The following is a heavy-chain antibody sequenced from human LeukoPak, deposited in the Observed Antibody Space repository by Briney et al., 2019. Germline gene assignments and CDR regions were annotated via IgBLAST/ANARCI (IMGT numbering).Heavy chain of an antibody. V-gene: IGHV4-59*01. CDR3: ARGKVGATAVGFDY. CDR1: GGSISSYY. D-gene: IGHD1-26*01. Sequence: SETLSLTCTVSGGSISSYYWSWIRQPPGKGLEWLGYVSYSGSTNYDPSLKSRVTMSIDTSKNHFSLKLSSVTAANTAVYYCARGKVGATAVGFDYWGQGTLVTVSS. J-gene: IGHJ4*02. CDR2: VSYSGST.